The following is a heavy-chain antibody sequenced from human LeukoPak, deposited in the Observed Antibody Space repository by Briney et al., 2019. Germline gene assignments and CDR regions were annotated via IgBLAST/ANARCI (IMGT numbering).Heavy chain of an antibody. CDR3: ASVGIAAAGSIGSGYYYYYMDV. CDR1: GGTFSSYA. V-gene: IGHV1-69*05. CDR2: IIPIFGTA. Sequence: SVKVSCKASGGTFSSYAISWVRQAPGQGLEWMGGIIPIFGTANYAQKFQGRVTITTDESTSTAYMELSSLRSEDTAVYYCASVGIAAAGSIGSGYYYYYMDVWGKGTTVTASS. J-gene: IGHJ6*03. D-gene: IGHD6-13*01.